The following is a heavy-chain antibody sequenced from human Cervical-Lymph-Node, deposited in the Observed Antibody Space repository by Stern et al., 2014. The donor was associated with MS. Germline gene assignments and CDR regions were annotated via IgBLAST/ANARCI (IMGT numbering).Heavy chain of an antibody. CDR2: ITNFWST. D-gene: IGHD1-1*01. CDR1: GFTVSRDY. V-gene: IGHV3-53*01. Sequence: VQVVESGGGVIQPGGALRLSCTASGFTVSRDYMTWVSPAPGEGLAWFSLITNFWSTLYTDSVKGRFTISRDDSKNTVYLHMTSLRAEDTAMYYCARDTSSPERSDWWGQGTLVTVSS. J-gene: IGHJ4*02. CDR3: ARDTSSPERSDW.